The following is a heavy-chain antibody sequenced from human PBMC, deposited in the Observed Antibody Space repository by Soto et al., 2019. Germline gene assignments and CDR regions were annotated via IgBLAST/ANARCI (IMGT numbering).Heavy chain of an antibody. D-gene: IGHD1-1*01. CDR2: ISSSSNNM. CDR3: ARDLASATGTFDC. J-gene: IGHJ4*02. Sequence: EVQLVESGGGLVKPGGSLRLSCAGSGFTFSGYSMNWVRQAPGKGLEWVSSISSSSNNMYYADSVKGRFTMSRDNAKNSLYLQMNSLRVNDTAVYYCARDLASATGTFDCWGQGTLVTVSS. CDR1: GFTFSGYS. V-gene: IGHV3-21*02.